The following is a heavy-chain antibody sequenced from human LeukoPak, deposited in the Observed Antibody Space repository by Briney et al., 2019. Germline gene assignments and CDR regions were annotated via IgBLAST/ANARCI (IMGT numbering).Heavy chain of an antibody. CDR2: IRYDGSNK. Sequence: GGSLRLSCAASGFTFSSYGMHWVRQAPGKGLEWVAFIRYDGSNKYYADSVKGRFTISRDSSKNTLYLQMNSLRAEDTAVYYCAKDVAVAEGYFDYWGQGTLVTVSS. V-gene: IGHV3-30*02. CDR3: AKDVAVAEGYFDY. D-gene: IGHD6-19*01. CDR1: GFTFSSYG. J-gene: IGHJ4*02.